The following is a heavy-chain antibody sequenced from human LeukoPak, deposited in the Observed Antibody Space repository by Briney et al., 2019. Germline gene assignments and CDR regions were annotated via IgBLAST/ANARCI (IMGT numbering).Heavy chain of an antibody. CDR2: INHRGST. CDR3: ARGRGPRITMVRGVPNYFDY. CDR1: GGSFSGYY. V-gene: IGHV4-34*01. Sequence: SETLYLTCAVYGGSFSGYYWSWIRQPPGKGLEWIGEINHRGSTNYNPSLKSRFTISVDTSKNQFSLKLSSVTAADTAVYYCARGRGPRITMVRGVPNYFDYWGQGTLVTVSS. J-gene: IGHJ4*02. D-gene: IGHD3-10*01.